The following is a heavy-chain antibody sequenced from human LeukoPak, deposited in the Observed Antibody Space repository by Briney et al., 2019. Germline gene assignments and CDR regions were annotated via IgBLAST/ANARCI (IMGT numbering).Heavy chain of an antibody. CDR1: GGSISSSRYY. V-gene: IGHV4-39*07. J-gene: IGHJ3*02. D-gene: IGHD3-22*01. CDR3: ARESYYDSSGYSHDAFDI. CDR2: LYYSGNT. Sequence: SETLSLTCTVLGGSISSSRYYWGWIRQPPGKGLEWIGSLYYSGNTYYNPSLKSRVTISVDTSKNQFSLKLSSVTAADTAIYYCARESYYDSSGYSHDAFDIWGQGTMVTVSS.